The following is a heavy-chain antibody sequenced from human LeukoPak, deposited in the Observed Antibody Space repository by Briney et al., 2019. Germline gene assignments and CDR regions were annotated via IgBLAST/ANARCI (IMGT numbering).Heavy chain of an antibody. CDR1: GGSISSYY. CDR3: ARRSYSSSSYFDY. V-gene: IGHV4-59*08. J-gene: IGHJ4*02. D-gene: IGHD6-6*01. Sequence: PSETLSFTCTVSGGSISSYYWSWIRQPPGKGLEWIGYIYYSGSTNYNPSLKSRVTISVDTSKNQFSLKLSSVTAADTAVYYCARRSYSSSSYFDYWGQGTLVTVSS. CDR2: IYYSGST.